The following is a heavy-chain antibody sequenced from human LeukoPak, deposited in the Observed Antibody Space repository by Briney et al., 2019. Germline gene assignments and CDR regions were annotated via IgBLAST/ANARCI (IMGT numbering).Heavy chain of an antibody. J-gene: IGHJ5*02. CDR2: ISDTGGRT. D-gene: IGHD3-3*01. Sequence: GGSLRLSCAASGFTFTDSAVSWVRHSPGEGLKLASSISDTGGRTYYADPVKGRFTITRDNCRNTVSLQMNSLTVGDTARYYRAKGGQDFDFWRFDLWGQGILVIVSS. CDR1: GFTFTDSA. V-gene: IGHV3-23*01. CDR3: AKGGQDFDFWRFDL.